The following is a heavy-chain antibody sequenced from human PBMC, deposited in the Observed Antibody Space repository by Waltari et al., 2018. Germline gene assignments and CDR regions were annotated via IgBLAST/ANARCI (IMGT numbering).Heavy chain of an antibody. V-gene: IGHV3-30*18. CDR3: AKDAFGNTYMDH. D-gene: IGHD3-16*01. Sequence: QLQLVESWGGVVPPGKSLRPPCQASGFSLGHSGMHWGRQAPGRGLEWVALLWFEGGDEYYADSVRGRFTISRDNSKNILYLHMDSLRVDDTAVYYCAKDAFGNTYMDHWGQGTLVTVSS. J-gene: IGHJ4*02. CDR1: GFSLGHSG. CDR2: LWFEGGDE.